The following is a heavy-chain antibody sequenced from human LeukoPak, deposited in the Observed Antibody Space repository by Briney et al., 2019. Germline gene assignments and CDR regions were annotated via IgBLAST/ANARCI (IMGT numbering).Heavy chain of an antibody. CDR2: IYYSGST. CDR1: GGSISSGDYY. J-gene: IGHJ5*02. D-gene: IGHD3-10*01. CDR3: ARVDGSGSYYNVFDP. Sequence: SETLSLTRTVSGGSISSGDYYWSWIRQPRGKGLEWIGYIYYSGSTYYNPSLKSRVTISVDTSKNQFSLKLSSVTAADTAVYYCARVDGSGSYYNVFDPWGQGTLVTVSS. V-gene: IGHV4-30-4*01.